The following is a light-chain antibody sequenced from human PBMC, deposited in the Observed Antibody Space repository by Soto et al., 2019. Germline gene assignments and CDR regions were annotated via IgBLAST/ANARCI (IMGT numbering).Light chain of an antibody. CDR1: TSNIGSNY. V-gene: IGLV1-47*01. J-gene: IGLJ3*02. CDR2: KNN. Sequence: QAVVTQPPSASGTPGQRVTISCSESTSNIGSNYVYWYQQLPGTAPRLLIYKNNQRPSGVPDRFSGSRSGTSASLAISGLRSEDEAEYYCAEWHASLRGWVFGGGTKLTVL. CDR3: AEWHASLRGWV.